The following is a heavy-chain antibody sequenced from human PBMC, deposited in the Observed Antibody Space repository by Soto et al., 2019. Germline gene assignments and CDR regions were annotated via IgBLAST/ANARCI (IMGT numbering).Heavy chain of an antibody. Sequence: LGLSFAASGFSFSGKNYLTWVRQAPGKGLEWVSALYSSDGTYYADSVKGRFSVSRDNSKNTFYLQLHSLRPEDTALYFCATWLQREHAFDIWGLGTMVTVSS. D-gene: IGHD1-1*01. CDR3: ATWLQREHAFDI. CDR2: LYSSDGT. CDR1: GFSFSGKNY. J-gene: IGHJ3*02. V-gene: IGHV3-53*01.